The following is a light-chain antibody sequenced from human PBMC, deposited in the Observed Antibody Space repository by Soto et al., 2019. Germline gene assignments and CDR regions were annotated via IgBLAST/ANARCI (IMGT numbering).Light chain of an antibody. CDR1: SSDVGGDNY. J-gene: IGLJ2*01. Sequence: QSVLTQPASVSGSPGQSISISCTGISSDVGGDNYVSWYQQHPGKAPKLIIFDVGDRTTGVSNRFSGSQSGNTASLTISGLQAEDEADYFCSSHSSSSTLVVFGGGTKLTVL. V-gene: IGLV2-14*01. CDR2: DVG. CDR3: SSHSSSSTLVV.